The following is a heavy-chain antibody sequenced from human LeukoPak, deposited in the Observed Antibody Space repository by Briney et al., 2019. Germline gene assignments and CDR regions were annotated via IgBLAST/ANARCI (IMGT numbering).Heavy chain of an antibody. CDR2: INGDGSST. Sequence: GGSLRLSCAASGFAFNTYRMHWVRQAPGTGLVWVSRINGDGSSTSYADFVKGRFTISRDNAKNTLYLQMNSLRAEETSIYYCARDKGYSIDQWGQGTLVTVSS. CDR1: GFAFNTYR. D-gene: IGHD5-18*01. J-gene: IGHJ5*02. V-gene: IGHV3-74*01. CDR3: ARDKGYSIDQ.